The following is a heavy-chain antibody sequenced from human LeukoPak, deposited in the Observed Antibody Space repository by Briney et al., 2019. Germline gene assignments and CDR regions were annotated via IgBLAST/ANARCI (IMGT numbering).Heavy chain of an antibody. CDR2: ISHRGST. J-gene: IGHJ5*02. Sequence: SETLSLTCAVYGGSFSGYYWNWIRQPPGKGLEWIGEISHRGSTNYNPSLKSRVTISLDTSKNQFSLKLTSVTAADTAVYYCARGTTVTTFFWFDPWGQGALVTVSS. V-gene: IGHV4-34*01. CDR1: GGSFSGYY. D-gene: IGHD4-17*01. CDR3: ARGTTVTTFFWFDP.